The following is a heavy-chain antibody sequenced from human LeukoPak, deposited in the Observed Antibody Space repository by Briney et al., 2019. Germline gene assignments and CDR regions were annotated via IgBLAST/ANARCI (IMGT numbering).Heavy chain of an antibody. D-gene: IGHD3-9*01. V-gene: IGHV1-24*01. Sequence: ASVKVSCKVSGYTLTALSMHWVRQAPGKGLEWMGGFDPEDGETIYAQKFQGRVTMTEDTSTDTAYMELSSLRSEDTAVYYCATGVSYYDILTGYRDYWGQGTLVTVSS. CDR2: FDPEDGET. CDR1: GYTLTALS. J-gene: IGHJ4*02. CDR3: ATGVSYYDILTGYRDY.